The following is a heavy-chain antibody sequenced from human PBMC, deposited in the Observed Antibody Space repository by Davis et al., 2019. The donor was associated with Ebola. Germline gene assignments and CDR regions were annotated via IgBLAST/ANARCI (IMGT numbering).Heavy chain of an antibody. CDR1: GFTFSSYA. V-gene: IGHV3-43*02. Sequence: GESLKISCAASGFTFSSYAMSWVRQAPGKGLEWVSLLSAHGESTYYADSVKGRFTISRDNINKSLYLQMNSLRTEDTAFYYCVRPGSGSYTPDFDYWGQGILVTVSS. D-gene: IGHD3-10*01. J-gene: IGHJ4*02. CDR3: VRPGSGSYTPDFDY. CDR2: LSAHGEST.